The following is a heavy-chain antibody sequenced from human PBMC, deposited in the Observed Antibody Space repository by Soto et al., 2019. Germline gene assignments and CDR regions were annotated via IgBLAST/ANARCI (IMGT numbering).Heavy chain of an antibody. CDR3: AKDLQISDYFGVVIIFDY. D-gene: IGHD3-3*01. CDR1: GFTFSSYS. CDR2: ISGSGGST. Sequence: GGSLRLSCAASGFTFSSYSMNWFRQAPGKGLEWVSAISGSGGSTYYADSVKGRFTISRDNSKNTLYLQMNSLRAEDTAVYYCAKDLQISDYFGVVIIFDYWGQGTLVTVSS. V-gene: IGHV3-23*01. J-gene: IGHJ4*02.